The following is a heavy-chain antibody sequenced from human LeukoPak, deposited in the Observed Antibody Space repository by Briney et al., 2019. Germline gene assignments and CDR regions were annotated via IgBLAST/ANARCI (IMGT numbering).Heavy chain of an antibody. Sequence: PSETLSLTCAVYGGSFSGYYWSWIRQPPGKGLEWIGEINHSGSTNYNPSLKSRVTISVDTSKNLFSLKLSSVTAADTAVYYCARGEAVDYYFDYWGQGTLVTVSS. CDR2: INHSGST. CDR3: ARGEAVDYYFDY. D-gene: IGHD6-19*01. V-gene: IGHV4-34*01. CDR1: GGSFSGYY. J-gene: IGHJ4*02.